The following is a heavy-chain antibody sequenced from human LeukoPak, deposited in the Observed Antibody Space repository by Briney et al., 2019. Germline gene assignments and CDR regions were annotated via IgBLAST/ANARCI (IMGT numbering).Heavy chain of an antibody. CDR1: GFTFTKYW. CDR3: AKDAIRTDY. J-gene: IGHJ4*02. CDR2: IKQDGSDK. V-gene: IGHV3-7*03. Sequence: PGGSLRLSCAASGFTFTKYWMTWVRQAPGKGLEWVGNIKQDGSDKNYMDSVKGRFTISRDNSKNTLYLQMNSLRAEDTAVYYCAKDAIRTDYWGQGTLVTVSS. D-gene: IGHD1-14*01.